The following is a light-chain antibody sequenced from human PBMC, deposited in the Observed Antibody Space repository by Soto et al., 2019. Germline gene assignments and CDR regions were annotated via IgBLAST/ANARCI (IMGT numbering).Light chain of an antibody. J-gene: IGKJ2*01. V-gene: IGKV3-15*01. CDR1: QSVSSN. CDR2: GAS. CDR3: QQYNNWPPYT. Sequence: DTVMTQSPATLSVSPGERATLSCRASQSVSSNLARSQQKPGQAPRLLIYGASTRATGIPARFSGSGSGTEFTLTISSLQSEDFAVYYCQQYNNWPPYTFGQGTKLEIK.